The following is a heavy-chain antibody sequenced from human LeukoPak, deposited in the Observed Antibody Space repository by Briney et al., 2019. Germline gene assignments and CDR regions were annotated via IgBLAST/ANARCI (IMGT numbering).Heavy chain of an antibody. CDR2: ISYDGSNK. D-gene: IGHD3-10*01. J-gene: IGHJ5*02. CDR3: AKRDGSGLPLFDP. CDR1: GFTFSSYG. V-gene: IGHV3-30*18. Sequence: GRSLRLSCAASGFTFSSYGMHWVRQAPGKGLEWVAVISYDGSNKYYADSVKGRFTISRDNSKNTLYLQTNSLRAEDTAVYYCAKRDGSGLPLFDPWGQGTLVTVSS.